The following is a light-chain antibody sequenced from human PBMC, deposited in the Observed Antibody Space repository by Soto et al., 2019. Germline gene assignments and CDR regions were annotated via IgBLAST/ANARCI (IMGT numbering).Light chain of an antibody. CDR2: DAD. CDR1: TGAVTSDHY. V-gene: IGLV7-46*01. J-gene: IGLJ2*01. CDR3: LLSYSGARLVV. Sequence: QAVVTQEPSLTVSPGGTVTLTCGSSTGAVTSDHYPYWFQQKPGQAPRTLIYDADNKHSWTPARFSGSLLGGKAALTLSGAQPEDEAEYYCLLSYSGARLVVFGGGTKLTVL.